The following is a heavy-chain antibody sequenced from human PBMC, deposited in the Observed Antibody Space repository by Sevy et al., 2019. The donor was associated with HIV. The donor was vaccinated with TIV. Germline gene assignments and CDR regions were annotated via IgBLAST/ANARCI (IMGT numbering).Heavy chain of an antibody. Sequence: ASVKVSCKASGYTFTGYYMHWVRQAPGQGLEWMGWINPNSGGTNYAQKFQGRVTMTRDTYISTAYMELRRLRSDDTAAYYCARPILSGSYYGGGFDYWGQGTLVTVSS. D-gene: IGHD1-26*01. J-gene: IGHJ4*02. V-gene: IGHV1-2*02. CDR3: ARPILSGSYYGGGFDY. CDR1: GYTFTGYY. CDR2: INPNSGGT.